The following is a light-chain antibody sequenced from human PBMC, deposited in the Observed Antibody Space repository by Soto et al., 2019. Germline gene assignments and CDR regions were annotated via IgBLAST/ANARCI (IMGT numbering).Light chain of an antibody. CDR1: PSVTNF. CDR2: GAF. CDR3: QQRNIWPPVT. Sequence: EIVLTQSPATLSLSPGERATLSCRASPSVTNFLAWYQQKPGQAPRLLIYGAFNRATGIPARLSGSGSGTDFTLTISSLEHEDSAIYYCQQRNIWPPVTFGQGTRLEIK. J-gene: IGKJ5*01. V-gene: IGKV3-11*01.